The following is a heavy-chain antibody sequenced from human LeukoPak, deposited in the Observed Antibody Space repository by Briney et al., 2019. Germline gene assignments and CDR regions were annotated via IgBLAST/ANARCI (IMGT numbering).Heavy chain of an antibody. CDR3: ARGILTAVTTIYYYYMDV. J-gene: IGHJ6*03. Sequence: PGGSLRLSCAASGFTFSSYAMHWVRQAPGKGLEYVSAISSNGGSTYYADFVKGRFTISRDNSKNTLYLQMGSLRAEDMAVYYCARGILTAVTTIYYYYMDVWGKGTTVTVSS. V-gene: IGHV3-64*02. D-gene: IGHD4-17*01. CDR1: GFTFSSYA. CDR2: ISSNGGST.